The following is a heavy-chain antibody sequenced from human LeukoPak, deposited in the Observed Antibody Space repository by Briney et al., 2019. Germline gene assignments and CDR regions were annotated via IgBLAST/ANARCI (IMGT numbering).Heavy chain of an antibody. D-gene: IGHD1-1*01. V-gene: IGHV4-4*07. J-gene: IGHJ4*02. CDR2: IYSSGST. CDR1: GGSISSYY. Sequence: PSQTLSPTCTVAGGSISSYYWSWIRQPAGEGLEWIGRIYSSGSTNYKPSLKSRVTMSVDTSKNQFSLKLTSVTAADTAVYYCARGVMTGTPFDYWGQGTLVTVSS. CDR3: ARGVMTGTPFDY.